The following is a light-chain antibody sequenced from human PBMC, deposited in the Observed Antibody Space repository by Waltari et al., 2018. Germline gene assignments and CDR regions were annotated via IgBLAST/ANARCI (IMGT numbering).Light chain of an antibody. CDR3: QQSFGIPLT. CDR1: ESISKY. CDR2: GAS. J-gene: IGKJ4*01. V-gene: IGKV1-39*01. Sequence: DIQMTQSPSSLSTSIGDRVTITCRASESISKYLNWYQQKPGKAPKVLIYGASSLKSGVPSRFSGSGSGTDFTLTISSLQPEDFATYYCQQSFGIPLTFGGGTKVEIK.